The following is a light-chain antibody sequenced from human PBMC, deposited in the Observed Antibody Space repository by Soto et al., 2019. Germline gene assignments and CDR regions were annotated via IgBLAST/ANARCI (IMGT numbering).Light chain of an antibody. CDR2: DAS. Sequence: EIVLTQSPATLSLSPGERAILSCRASQSVSSYLAWYQQKPGQAPRLLIYDASKRATGIPARFSGSGSGTDFTLTISGLEPEDFAVYYCQQRSNWLITFGQGTRLEIK. CDR3: QQRSNWLIT. J-gene: IGKJ5*01. CDR1: QSVSSY. V-gene: IGKV3-11*01.